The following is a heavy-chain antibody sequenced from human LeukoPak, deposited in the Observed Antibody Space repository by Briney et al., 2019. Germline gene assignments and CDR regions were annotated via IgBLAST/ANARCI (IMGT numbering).Heavy chain of an antibody. CDR2: ISGSGGNT. CDR3: AKDDYGRDY. D-gene: IGHD4-17*01. V-gene: IGHV3-23*01. Sequence: PGGSLRLSCAASGFTFSSYVLSWVRQTPGKGLEWVSGISGSGGNTFYADSVKGRFTISRDKSKNTLYLQMNSLRAEDTAVYYCAKDDYGRDYWGQGTLVTVSS. J-gene: IGHJ4*02. CDR1: GFTFSSYV.